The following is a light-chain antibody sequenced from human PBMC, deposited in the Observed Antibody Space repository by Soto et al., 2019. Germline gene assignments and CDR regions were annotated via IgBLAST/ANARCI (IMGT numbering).Light chain of an antibody. V-gene: IGKV3-11*01. CDR3: QQRPNWPLT. Sequence: EIVLTQSPATLSLSPEERATLSWRASQSISSHLAWYQQKPGQAPRLLMYDASNRATGIPARFSGSGSGTDFTLTISSLEPEDFAIYYCQQRPNWPLTFGGGTKVEIK. CDR1: QSISSH. J-gene: IGKJ4*01. CDR2: DAS.